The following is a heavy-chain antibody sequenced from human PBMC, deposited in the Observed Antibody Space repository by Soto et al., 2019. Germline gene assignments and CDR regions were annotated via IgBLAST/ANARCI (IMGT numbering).Heavy chain of an antibody. D-gene: IGHD3-10*01. J-gene: IGHJ4*02. CDR2: ISGSGGST. CDR1: GFTFSSYA. V-gene: IGHV3-23*01. CDR3: AKEGVGSFGELCHFDY. Sequence: GGSPRLSCAASGFTFSSYAMSWVRQAPGKGLEWVSAISGSGGSTYYADSVKGRFTISRDNSKNTLYLQMNSLRAEDTAVYYCAKEGVGSFGELCHFDYWGQGTLVTVSS.